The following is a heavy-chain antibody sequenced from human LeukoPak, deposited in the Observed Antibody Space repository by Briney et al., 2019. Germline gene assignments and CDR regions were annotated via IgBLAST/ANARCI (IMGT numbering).Heavy chain of an antibody. D-gene: IGHD6-19*01. CDR3: ARDPPAKYSSGWYTWYYYYGMDV. J-gene: IGHJ6*02. CDR1: GFTFSSYA. CDR2: ISYDGSNK. V-gene: IGHV3-30-3*01. Sequence: GGSLRLSCAASGFTFSSYAMHWVRQAPGKGLEWVAVISYDGSNKYYADSVKGRFTISRDNSKNTLYLQMNSLRAEDTAVYYYARDPPAKYSSGWYTWYYYYGMDVWGQGTTVTVSS.